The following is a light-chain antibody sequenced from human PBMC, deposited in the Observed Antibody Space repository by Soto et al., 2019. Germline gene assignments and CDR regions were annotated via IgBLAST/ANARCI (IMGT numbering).Light chain of an antibody. CDR3: QQYFTSPWT. CDR1: QSILDRSKNKYY. V-gene: IGKV4-1*01. J-gene: IGKJ1*01. Sequence: DIVMTQSPDSLAVSLGERATFNCKSSQSILDRSKNKYYLAWYQQKSGQPPKLLIYWASLRESRVPDRFTGSGSGTDFTLTISSLQAEDVAVYYCQQYFTSPWTFGQGTKVEI. CDR2: WAS.